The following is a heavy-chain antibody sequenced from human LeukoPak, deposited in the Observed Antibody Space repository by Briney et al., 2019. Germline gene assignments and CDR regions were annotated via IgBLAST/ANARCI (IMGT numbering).Heavy chain of an antibody. CDR2: IYYSGST. J-gene: IGHJ4*02. V-gene: IGHV4-59*12. CDR3: ARGSTYYYDSSGPPGRIDY. Sequence: SETLSLTCTVSGGSISSYYWSWIRQPPGKGLEWIGYIYYSGSTNYNPSLKSRVTISVDTSKNQFSLKLSSVTAADTAVYYCARGSTYYYDSSGPPGRIDYWGQGTLVTVSS. CDR1: GGSISSYY. D-gene: IGHD3-22*01.